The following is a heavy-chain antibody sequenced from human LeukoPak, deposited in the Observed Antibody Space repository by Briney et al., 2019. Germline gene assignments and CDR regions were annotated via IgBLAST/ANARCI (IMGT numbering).Heavy chain of an antibody. D-gene: IGHD2-15*01. Sequence: SETLSLTCTVSGGSISSYYWSWIRQPAGKGLEWIGRIYISGSTNYNPSLKSRVTMSIDTSKNQFSLKLTFVTAADTAVYYCAREVVDATPSRDYYYYMDVWGKGTTVTVSS. V-gene: IGHV4-4*07. J-gene: IGHJ6*03. CDR1: GGSISSYY. CDR2: IYISGST. CDR3: AREVVDATPSRDYYYYMDV.